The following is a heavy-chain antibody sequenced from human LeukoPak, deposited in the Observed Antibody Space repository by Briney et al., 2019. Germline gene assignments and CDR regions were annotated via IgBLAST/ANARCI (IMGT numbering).Heavy chain of an antibody. CDR1: GFTFSSYG. V-gene: IGHV3-30*02. CDR2: IRYDGSNK. CDR3: AREGESGSYLYDAFDI. D-gene: IGHD1-26*01. Sequence: GGSLRLSCAASGFTFSSYGMHWVRQAPGKGLEWVAFIRYDGSNKYYADSVKGRFTISRDNSKNTLYLQMNSLRAEDTAVYYCAREGESGSYLYDAFDIWGQGTMVTVSS. J-gene: IGHJ3*02.